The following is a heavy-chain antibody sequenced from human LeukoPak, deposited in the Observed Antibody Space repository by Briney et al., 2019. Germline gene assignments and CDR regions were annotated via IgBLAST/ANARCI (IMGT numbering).Heavy chain of an antibody. V-gene: IGHV1-24*01. D-gene: IGHD2-15*01. Sequence: ASVKVSCKVSGYTLTELSMHWVRQAPGKGLEWMGGFDPEDGETIYAQKFQGRVTMTEDTSTDTAYMELSSLRSEDTAVYYCARVDVGYCSGGSCLNWFDPWGQGTLVTVSS. CDR1: GYTLTELS. J-gene: IGHJ5*02. CDR3: ARVDVGYCSGGSCLNWFDP. CDR2: FDPEDGET.